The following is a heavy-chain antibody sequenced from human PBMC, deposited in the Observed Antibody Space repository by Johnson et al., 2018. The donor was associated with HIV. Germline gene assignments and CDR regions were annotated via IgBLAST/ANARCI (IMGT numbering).Heavy chain of an antibody. CDR3: ARGITMIAVVKGDAFDI. CDR1: RFTFSDYA. Sequence: QVQLVESGGGVVQPGRSLRLSCAASRFTFSDYAMHWVRQAPGKGLEWVAVISYDGSSKFYPNSLKGRFSISRDNSKNTVYLQMNSLRTEDTAVYYCARGITMIAVVKGDAFDIWGQGTMVTVSS. CDR2: ISYDGSSK. J-gene: IGHJ3*02. D-gene: IGHD3-22*01. V-gene: IGHV3-30*04.